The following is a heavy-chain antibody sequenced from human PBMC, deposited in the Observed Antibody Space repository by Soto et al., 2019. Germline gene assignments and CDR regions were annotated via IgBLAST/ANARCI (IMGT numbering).Heavy chain of an antibody. CDR3: ARGAITMVRGVTISSDP. V-gene: IGHV1-2*04. D-gene: IGHD3-10*01. CDR1: GYTFTGYY. J-gene: IGHJ5*02. Sequence: ASVKVSCKASGYTFTGYYMHWVRQAPGQGLEWMGWINPNSGGTHYAQEFQGWVTMTRDTSISTAYMELSRLRPDDTAVYYCARGAITMVRGVTISSDPWGKGTLVTVSS. CDR2: INPNSGGT.